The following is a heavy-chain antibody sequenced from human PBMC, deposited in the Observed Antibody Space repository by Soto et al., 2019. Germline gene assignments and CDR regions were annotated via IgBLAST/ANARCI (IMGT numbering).Heavy chain of an antibody. D-gene: IGHD2-8*01. Sequence: PGGSLRLSCAASGFTFSSPGINWVRQAPGKGLEWVSFISGSAGITFYADSVKGRFTISRDNSKNTVYLQMNSLSAEDTALYYCAKDRGVEGSSVRAFDIWGQGTMVTVSS. CDR3: AKDRGVEGSSVRAFDI. J-gene: IGHJ3*02. CDR2: ISGSAGIT. V-gene: IGHV3-23*01. CDR1: GFTFSSPG.